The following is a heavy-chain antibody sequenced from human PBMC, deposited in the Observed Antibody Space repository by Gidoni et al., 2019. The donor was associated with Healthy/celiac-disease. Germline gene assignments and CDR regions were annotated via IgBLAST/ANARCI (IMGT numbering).Heavy chain of an antibody. CDR2: ISSSSSYI. V-gene: IGHV3-21*01. J-gene: IGHJ4*02. D-gene: IGHD3-22*01. CDR1: GFTFSSYS. Sequence: EVQLVESGGGLVKPGGSLRLSCAASGFTFSSYSMNWVRQAPGKGLGWVSSISSSSSYIYYADSLKGRFTISRDNAKNSLYLQMDSLRAEDTAVYYCARLSSGYYSDYWGQGTLVTVSS. CDR3: ARLSSGYYSDY.